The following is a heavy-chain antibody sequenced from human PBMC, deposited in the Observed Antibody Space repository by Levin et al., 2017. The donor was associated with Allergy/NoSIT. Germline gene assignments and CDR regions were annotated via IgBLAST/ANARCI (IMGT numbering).Heavy chain of an antibody. J-gene: IGHJ6*02. CDR3: ARMEISYSNYYYYGMDV. Sequence: GESLKISCKASGYTFTSYDINWVRQATGQGLEWMGWMNPNSGNTGYAQKFQGRVTMTRNTSISTAYMELSSLRSEDTAVYYCARMEISYSNYYYYGMDVWGQGTTVTVSS. D-gene: IGHD4-11*01. CDR2: MNPNSGNT. CDR1: GYTFTSYD. V-gene: IGHV1-8*01.